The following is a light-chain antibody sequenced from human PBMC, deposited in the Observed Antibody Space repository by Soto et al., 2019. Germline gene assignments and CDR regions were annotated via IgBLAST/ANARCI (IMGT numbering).Light chain of an antibody. CDR3: QQYGSSPYT. J-gene: IGKJ2*01. V-gene: IGKV3-20*01. CDR2: GAS. CDR1: QSVSSNY. Sequence: EIVLTQSPGTLSLSPGERATLSCRASQSVSSNYLAWYQQKPGQAPRLLIYGASTRPTGIPDRFSGSGSGTDFTLTISRLELEDCAVYYCQQYGSSPYTFGQGTKLEIK.